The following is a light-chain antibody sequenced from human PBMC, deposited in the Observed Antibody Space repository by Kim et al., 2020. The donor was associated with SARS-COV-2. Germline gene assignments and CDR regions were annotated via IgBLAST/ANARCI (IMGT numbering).Light chain of an antibody. CDR3: QQYGSSYT. CDR1: QGGSSNY. Sequence: VAPGERATLSCRASQGGSSNYLAWYQQHSGQAPRLLIYDASSRATGIPNRVSGSGSATDFTLTISRLEPEDFAVYYCQQYGSSYTFGQGTKLEI. V-gene: IGKV3-20*01. J-gene: IGKJ2*01. CDR2: DAS.